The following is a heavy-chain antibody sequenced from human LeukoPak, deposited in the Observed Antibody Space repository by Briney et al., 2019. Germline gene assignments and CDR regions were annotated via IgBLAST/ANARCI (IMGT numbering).Heavy chain of an antibody. CDR3: ARWDYDILTGYSLFDY. CDR2: IYHSGST. V-gene: IGHV4-38-2*02. Sequence: SETLSLTCTVSGYSISSGYYWGWIRQPPGKGLEWIGSIYHSGSTYYNPSLKSRVTISVDTSKNQFSLKLSSVTAADTAVYYCARWDYDILTGYSLFDYWGQGTLVTVSS. D-gene: IGHD3-9*01. J-gene: IGHJ4*02. CDR1: GYSISSGYY.